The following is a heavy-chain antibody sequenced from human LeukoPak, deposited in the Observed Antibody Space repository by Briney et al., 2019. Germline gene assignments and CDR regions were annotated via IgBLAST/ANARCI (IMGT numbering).Heavy chain of an antibody. J-gene: IGHJ4*02. V-gene: IGHV4-34*01. CDR1: GGSFSGYY. CDR3: ARGLLEIDY. D-gene: IGHD5-24*01. CDR2: INHSGST. Sequence: SETLSLTCAVYGGSFSGYYWSWIRQPPGKGLEWIGEINHSGSTNYNPSLKSRVTISADASKNQFSLKLSSVTAADTAVYYCARGLLEIDYWGQGTLVTVSS.